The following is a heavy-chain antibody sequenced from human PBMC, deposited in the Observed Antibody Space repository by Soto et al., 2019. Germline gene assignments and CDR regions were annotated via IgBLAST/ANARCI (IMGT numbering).Heavy chain of an antibody. CDR1: GGTFSSYA. J-gene: IGHJ6*02. Sequence: QVQLVQSGAEVKKPGSSVKVSCKASGGTFSSYAISWVRQAPGQGLEWMGGIIPIFGTANYAQKFQGRVTITADDSTSTAYMELSSLRSEDTAVYYCAREGDRAAAGKGDYYYGMDVWGQGTTVTVSS. D-gene: IGHD6-13*01. V-gene: IGHV1-69*01. CDR3: AREGDRAAAGKGDYYYGMDV. CDR2: IIPIFGTA.